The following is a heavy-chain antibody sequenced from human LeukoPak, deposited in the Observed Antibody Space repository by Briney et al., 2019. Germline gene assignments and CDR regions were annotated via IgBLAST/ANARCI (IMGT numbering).Heavy chain of an antibody. CDR3: ARVAHYDFWSDYSRGPLFDP. CDR1: GGSISSGGYS. V-gene: IGHV4-30-2*01. CDR2: IYHSGST. Sequence: SETLSLTCAVSGGSISSGGYSWSWIRQPPGKGLEWIGYIYHSGSTYYNPSLKSRVTISVDTSKNQFSLKLSSVTAADTAVYYCARVAHYDFWSDYSRGPLFDPWGQGTLVTVSS. D-gene: IGHD3-3*01. J-gene: IGHJ5*02.